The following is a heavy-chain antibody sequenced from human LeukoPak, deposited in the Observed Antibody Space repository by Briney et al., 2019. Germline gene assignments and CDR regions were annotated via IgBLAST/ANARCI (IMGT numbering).Heavy chain of an antibody. CDR1: GYTFTSYG. Sequence: ASVKVSCKASGYTFTSYGISWVRQAPGQGLEWMGWISAYNGNTNYAQKLQGRVTMTTDTSTSTAYMELRSLRSDDTAVYYCARDVTVPEYDSSAKGAFDIWGQGTMVTVSS. D-gene: IGHD3-22*01. CDR2: ISAYNGNT. CDR3: ARDVTVPEYDSSAKGAFDI. J-gene: IGHJ3*02. V-gene: IGHV1-18*01.